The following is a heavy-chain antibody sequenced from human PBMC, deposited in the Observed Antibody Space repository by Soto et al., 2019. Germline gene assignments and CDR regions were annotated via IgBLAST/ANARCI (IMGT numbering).Heavy chain of an antibody. CDR2: IYPGDSDT. CDR1: GYSFTRYW. V-gene: IGHV5-51*01. D-gene: IGHD2-21*02. CDR3: ARRGAYCGGDCYSIDYYYYGMDV. J-gene: IGHJ6*02. Sequence: GESLKISCKGSGYSFTRYWIGWVRQMPGKGLEWMGIIYPGDSDTRYSPSFQGQVTISADKSISTAYLQWSSLKASDTAMYYCARRGAYCGGDCYSIDYYYYGMDVWGQGTTVTVSS.